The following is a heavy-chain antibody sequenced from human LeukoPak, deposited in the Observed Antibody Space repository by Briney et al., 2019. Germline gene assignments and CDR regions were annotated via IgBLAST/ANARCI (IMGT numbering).Heavy chain of an antibody. V-gene: IGHV3-9*01. D-gene: IGHD3-10*01. CDR1: GFSFPDYA. CDR3: AKDLLIRGLITTFDY. J-gene: IGHJ4*02. Sequence: GGSLRLSCAASGFSFPDYAMHWVRQAPGKGLEWVSGISWNSGHIVYADSVKGRFTISRDNAKTSLYLQMNSLIPEDTAFYYCAKDLLIRGLITTFDYWGQGTLVTVSS. CDR2: ISWNSGHI.